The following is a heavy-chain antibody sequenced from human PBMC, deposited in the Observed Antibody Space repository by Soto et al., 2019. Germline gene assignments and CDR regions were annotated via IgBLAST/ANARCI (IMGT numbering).Heavy chain of an antibody. CDR3: AALSWGTPAGGDYYGMDV. V-gene: IGHV1-58*01. J-gene: IGHJ6*02. CDR2: IVVGSGNT. D-gene: IGHD3-16*01. CDR1: GFTFTSSA. Sequence: QMQLVQSGPEVKKPGTSVKVSCKASGFTFTSSAVQWVRQARGQRLEWIGWIVVGSGNTNYAQKFQERVTITRDMSTSTAYMELSSLRSEDTAVYYCAALSWGTPAGGDYYGMDVWGQGTTVTVSS.